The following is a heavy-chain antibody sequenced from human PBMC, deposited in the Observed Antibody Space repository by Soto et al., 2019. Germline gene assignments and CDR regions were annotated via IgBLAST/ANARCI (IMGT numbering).Heavy chain of an antibody. CDR3: AREAPAAGDYYYYGMDV. J-gene: IGHJ6*02. D-gene: IGHD6-13*01. CDR2: INSDGSST. CDR1: GFTFSSYW. Sequence: XESLRLSCAASGFTFSSYWMHWVRQAPGKGLVWVSRINSDGSSTSYADSVKGRFTISRDNAKNTLYLQMNSLRAEDTAVYYCAREAPAAGDYYYYGMDVWGQGTTVTVSS. V-gene: IGHV3-74*01.